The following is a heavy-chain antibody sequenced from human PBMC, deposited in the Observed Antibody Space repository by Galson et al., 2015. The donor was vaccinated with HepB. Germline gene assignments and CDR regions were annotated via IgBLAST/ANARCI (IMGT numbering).Heavy chain of an antibody. CDR2: IKQDGSEK. CDR1: GFTFSSYW. V-gene: IGHV3-7*01. CDR3: ARRGYCSGGSCYSGYYFDY. Sequence: SLRLSCAASGFTFSSYWMSWVRQAPGEGLEWVANIKQDGSEKYYVDSVKGRFTISRDNAKNSLYLQMNSLRAEDTAVYYCARRGYCSGGSCYSGYYFDYWGQGTLVTVSS. D-gene: IGHD2-15*01. J-gene: IGHJ4*02.